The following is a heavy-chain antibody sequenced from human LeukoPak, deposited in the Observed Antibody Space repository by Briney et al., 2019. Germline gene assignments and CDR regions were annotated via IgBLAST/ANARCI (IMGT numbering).Heavy chain of an antibody. CDR2: IYSGGTT. V-gene: IGHV3-53*01. J-gene: IGHJ4*02. CDR3: AKDQHRYYYDTSGYYYYFDY. D-gene: IGHD3-22*01. CDR1: GFTVSRSY. Sequence: GSLRLSCAASGFTVSRSYMIWARQAPGKGLEWVSVIYSGGTTYYADSVKGRFTISRDNSKNTLYLQMNSLRDEDTAVYYCAKDQHRYYYDTSGYYYYFDYWGQGTLVTVSS.